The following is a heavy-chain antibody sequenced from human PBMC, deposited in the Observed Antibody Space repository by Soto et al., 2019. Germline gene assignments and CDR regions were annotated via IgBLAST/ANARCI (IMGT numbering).Heavy chain of an antibody. CDR1: GFTFKNYA. CDR3: ARDGYKESDQLVSNWFAP. D-gene: IGHD5-18*01. CDR2: ISGSGTST. J-gene: IGHJ5*02. Sequence: PGGSLRLSCAASGFTFKNYAMSWVRQAPGKGLEWVSGISGSGTSTYYADSVKGRFTISRDNSKNSLYLQMNSLRAEDTAVYYCARDGYKESDQLVSNWFAPWGQGTLVTVSS. V-gene: IGHV3-23*01.